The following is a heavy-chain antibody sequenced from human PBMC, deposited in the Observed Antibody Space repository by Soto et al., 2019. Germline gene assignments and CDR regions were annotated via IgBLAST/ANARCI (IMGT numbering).Heavy chain of an antibody. V-gene: IGHV2-5*01. CDR3: AHRRHDYYDSSGYGEAFDI. J-gene: IGHJ3*02. CDR1: GFSLNRNGVG. CDR2: VYWNDDK. D-gene: IGHD3-22*01. Sequence: GSGPTLVNPTQTLTLTCTLSGFSLNRNGVGVDWTRQPPGKALEWLALVYWNDDKRYSPSMRNRLTITRDTSKSQVVLTMTNMDPEDTATYFCAHRRHDYYDSSGYGEAFDIWGQGTMVTVSS.